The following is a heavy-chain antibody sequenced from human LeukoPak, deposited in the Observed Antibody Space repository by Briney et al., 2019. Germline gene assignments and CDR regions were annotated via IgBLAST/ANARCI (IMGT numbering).Heavy chain of an antibody. Sequence: GGSLKLSCAASGFNFGSYAMHWVRQTPGQGLDWLGSIAHDESATYYADSVKGRVTVSSDNSEKTLFLQMSSLTLEDTAVYYCARLGLGVVHTAPHFDYWGQRLLVTVST. V-gene: IGHV3-30*04. CDR1: GFNFGSYA. J-gene: IGHJ4*02. CDR2: IAHDESAT. D-gene: IGHD2-21*01. CDR3: ARLGLGVVHTAPHFDY.